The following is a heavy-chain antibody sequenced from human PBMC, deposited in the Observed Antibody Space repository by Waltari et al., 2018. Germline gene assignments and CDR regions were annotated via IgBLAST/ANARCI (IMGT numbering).Heavy chain of an antibody. V-gene: IGHV4-38-2*02. J-gene: IGHJ4*02. D-gene: IGHD5-12*01. CDR1: GYSISSGYY. CDR3: ARGEYSGHFDY. Sequence: QVQLQESGPGLVKPSETLSLTCTVSGYSISSGYYWGWIRQPPGKGLEWIGSIYHSGRTYYNPSLKGRVTISVNTSKNQFSLKLSSVTAADTAVYYCARGEYSGHFDYWGQGTLVTVSS. CDR2: IYHSGRT.